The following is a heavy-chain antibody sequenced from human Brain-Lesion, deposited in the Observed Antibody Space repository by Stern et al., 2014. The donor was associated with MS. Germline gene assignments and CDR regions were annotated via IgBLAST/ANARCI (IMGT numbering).Heavy chain of an antibody. Sequence: EVQLLESGGGLVQPGGSLRLSCAASGFSFSTYAMSWVRQTPGKGLQWVSVINGRGGPTYYADSVKGRFTISSDNSKNPLYLQMDSLRADDTAVYYCAKWPHHIAVAGTRYFQHWGQGTLVTVSS. CDR1: GFSFSTYA. J-gene: IGHJ1*01. V-gene: IGHV3-23*01. CDR2: INGRGGPT. CDR3: AKWPHHIAVAGTRYFQH. D-gene: IGHD6-19*01.